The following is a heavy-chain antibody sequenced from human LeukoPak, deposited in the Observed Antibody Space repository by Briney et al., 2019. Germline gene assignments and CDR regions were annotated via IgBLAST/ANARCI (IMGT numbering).Heavy chain of an antibody. CDR2: IYYSGST. Sequence: SETLSLTCTVSGGSISNDDYYWTWIRQFPGKGLEWIGFIYYSGSTYYNPSLKRRVTMSLDTSGNQFSLRLSAVTAADTAVYYCVSQYGSGSHTRFDPWGQGTLVTVSS. CDR1: GGSISNDDYY. V-gene: IGHV4-30-4*01. CDR3: VSQYGSGSHTRFDP. D-gene: IGHD3-10*01. J-gene: IGHJ5*02.